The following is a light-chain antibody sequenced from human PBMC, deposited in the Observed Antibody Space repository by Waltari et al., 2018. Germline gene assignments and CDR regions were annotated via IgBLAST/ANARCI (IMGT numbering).Light chain of an antibody. Sequence: SYELTQSPSVSVSPGQTARITCSGHEFPSKSTYWFQRKSGKAPRLVIYEDTKRPSGIPERFSGSSSGTVATLTITGAQVDDEADYYCYSSDSTGLRVFGGGTTVVVL. V-gene: IGLV3-10*01. CDR3: YSSDSTGLRV. CDR1: EFPSKS. CDR2: EDT. J-gene: IGLJ1*01.